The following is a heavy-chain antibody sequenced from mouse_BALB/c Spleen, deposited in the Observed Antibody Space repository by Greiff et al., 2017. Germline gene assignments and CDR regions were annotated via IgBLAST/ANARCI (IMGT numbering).Heavy chain of an antibody. CDR1: GFSLTSYG. V-gene: IGHV2-9*02. J-gene: IGHJ4*01. CDR3: AKSTMITTDAMDY. Sequence: VNVVESGPGLVAPSQSLSITCTVSGFSLTSYGVHWVRQPPGKGLEWLGVIWAGGSTNYNSALMSRLSISKDNSKSQVFLKMNSLQTDDTAMYYCAKSTMITTDAMDYWGQGTSVTVSS. D-gene: IGHD2-4*01. CDR2: IWAGGST.